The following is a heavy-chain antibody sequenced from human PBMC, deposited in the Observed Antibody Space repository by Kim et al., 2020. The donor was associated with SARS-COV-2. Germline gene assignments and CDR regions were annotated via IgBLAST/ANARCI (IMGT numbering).Heavy chain of an antibody. J-gene: IGHJ4*02. V-gene: IGHV3-11*01. CDR3: ARDLEYGASAMGN. Sequence: PDAVRGRVTSSRDNAKRSVYLQMNSLRVEDTAVYYCARDLEYGASAMGNWGQGTLVTVSS. D-gene: IGHD6-6*01.